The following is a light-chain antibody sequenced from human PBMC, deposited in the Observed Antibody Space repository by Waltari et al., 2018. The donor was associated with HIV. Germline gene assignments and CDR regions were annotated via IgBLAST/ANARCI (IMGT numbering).Light chain of an antibody. Sequence: QSALTQPASVSGSPGQSITISCTGTSSDVGGYNYVSWYQQHPGKAPKLMVYEVSNRPPGVSTRFSGPKSGNAASLTISGLQAEDEADYYCSSYTSSSTMIFGGGTKVTVL. CDR3: SSYTSSSTMI. CDR1: SSDVGGYNY. V-gene: IGLV2-14*01. J-gene: IGLJ2*01. CDR2: EVS.